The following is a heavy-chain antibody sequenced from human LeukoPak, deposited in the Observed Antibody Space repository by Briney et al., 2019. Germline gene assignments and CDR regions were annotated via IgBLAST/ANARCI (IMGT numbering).Heavy chain of an antibody. CDR2: IYYSGST. J-gene: IGHJ4*02. V-gene: IGHV4-30-4*01. CDR1: GGSLSSVDYY. D-gene: IGHD3-16*01. Sequence: SQTLSLTCTVSGGSLSSVDYYWGWIRQPPGKGLEWIRYIYYSGSTYYNPSLKSRVTISVDTSKNQFSLKLSSVTAADTAVYYCARAGSDLVWAYYFDYWGQGTLVTVSS. CDR3: ARAGSDLVWAYYFDY.